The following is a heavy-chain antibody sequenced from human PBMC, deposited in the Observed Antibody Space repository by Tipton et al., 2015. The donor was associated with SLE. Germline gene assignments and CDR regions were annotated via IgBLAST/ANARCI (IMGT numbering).Heavy chain of an antibody. V-gene: IGHV4-39*07. D-gene: IGHD6-19*01. J-gene: IGHJ5*02. CDR3: ARHTTTEWFRLVMGASWFDP. CDR1: GGSVSSGNYY. Sequence: TLSLTCTVSGGSVSSGNYYWGWLRQSPGKGLEWIGSIYYSGSTYYNPSLKSRVSISADTSKNHFSLWLTSVTAADTAVYYCARHTTTEWFRLVMGASWFDPWGQGTLVTVSS. CDR2: IYYSGST.